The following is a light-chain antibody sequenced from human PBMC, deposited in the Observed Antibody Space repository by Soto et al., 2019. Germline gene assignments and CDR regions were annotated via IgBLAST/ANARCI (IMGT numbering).Light chain of an antibody. V-gene: IGKV3-15*01. CDR2: GAS. CDR3: HQYNKWPPIT. J-gene: IGKJ4*01. CDR1: QNLGSN. Sequence: EIVMTQSPATLSLSPGERVTLSCRASQNLGSNLAWYQQKPGQAPRLLIYGASTRATGIPARFSGSGSGTEFTLTITSLQSEDFAVYYCHQYNKWPPITFGGGTKVEIK.